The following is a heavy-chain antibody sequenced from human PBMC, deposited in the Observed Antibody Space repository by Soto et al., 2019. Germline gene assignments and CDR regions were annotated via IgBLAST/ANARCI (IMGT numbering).Heavy chain of an antibody. J-gene: IGHJ6*02. CDR3: AREGFGSGGPWRGMDV. Sequence: PGGSLRVSCAASGFTLSDYYMSWVRQAPGKGLEWVSYISDTGRTIYYADSVRGRFTVSRDNAKNALFLQINSLRAEDTAVYYCAREGFGSGGPWRGMDVWGQGTTVTVSS. V-gene: IGHV3-11*01. CDR1: GFTLSDYY. D-gene: IGHD3-3*01. CDR2: ISDTGRTI.